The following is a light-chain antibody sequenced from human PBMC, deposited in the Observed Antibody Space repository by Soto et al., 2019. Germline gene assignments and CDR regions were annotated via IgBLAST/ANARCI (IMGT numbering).Light chain of an antibody. J-gene: IGLJ2*01. CDR1: SFNIGNNY. V-gene: IGLV1-51*01. CDR2: DNN. Sequence: QSVLTQPPSVSAAPGQTVTISCSGSSFNIGNNYVSWYQQFPGTAPKLLIYDNNKRPSGIPDRFSGSKSGTSATLGITGLQTGDEADYYCGTWDSSLSTVVFGGGTKLTVL. CDR3: GTWDSSLSTVV.